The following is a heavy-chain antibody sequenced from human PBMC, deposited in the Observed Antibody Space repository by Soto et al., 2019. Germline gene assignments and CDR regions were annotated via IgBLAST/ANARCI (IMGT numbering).Heavy chain of an antibody. D-gene: IGHD6-19*01. CDR2: IKQDGSEK. CDR3: ARVTEQWQGYYYYGMDV. V-gene: IGHV3-7*01. J-gene: IGHJ6*02. CDR1: GFTFSRYW. Sequence: PGGSLRLSCAASGFTFSRYWMSWVRQAPGKGLEWVANIKQDGSEKYYVDSVKGRFTISRDNAKNSLYLQMNSLRAEDTAVYYCARVTEQWQGYYYYGMDVWGQGTTVTVSS.